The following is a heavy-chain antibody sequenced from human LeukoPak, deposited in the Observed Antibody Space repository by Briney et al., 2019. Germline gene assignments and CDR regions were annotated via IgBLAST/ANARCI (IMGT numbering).Heavy chain of an antibody. J-gene: IGHJ6*02. D-gene: IGHD5-24*01. V-gene: IGHV3-23*01. CDR1: GFTVSSNY. CDR2: ISGSGGST. Sequence: GGSLRLSCAASGFTVSSNYMSWVRQAPGKGLEWVSAISGSGGSTYYADSVKGRFTISRDNSKNTLYLQMNSLRAEDTAVYYYATDGYTYYYYGMDVWGQGTTVTVSS. CDR3: ATDGYTYYYYGMDV.